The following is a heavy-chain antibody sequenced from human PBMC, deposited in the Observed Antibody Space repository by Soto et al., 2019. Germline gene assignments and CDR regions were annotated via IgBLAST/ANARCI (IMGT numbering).Heavy chain of an antibody. V-gene: IGHV1-3*04. Sequence: ASVKVSCKASGYTFPKNVIHWRRQAPGQPLGWMGWIHTAKGNTKYSQKFEARVTLTRDTAASTAYMELNSLRSDDTAVYYCARDPIWTYTWNYARLNYLDPWGQGTLVTVSS. CDR3: ARDPIWTYTWNYARLNYLDP. J-gene: IGHJ5*02. CDR2: IHTAKGNT. D-gene: IGHD1-7*01. CDR1: GYTFPKNV.